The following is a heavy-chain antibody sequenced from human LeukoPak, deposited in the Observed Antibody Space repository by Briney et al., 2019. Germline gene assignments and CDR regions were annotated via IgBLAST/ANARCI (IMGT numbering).Heavy chain of an antibody. Sequence: PSETLSLTCTVSGGSISSGGYYWSWIRQHPGQGLEWIGYIYYSGSTYYNPSLKSRVTISVDTSKNQFSLKLSSVTAADTAVYYCARERTPDGPDYWGQGTLVTVSS. J-gene: IGHJ4*02. V-gene: IGHV4-31*03. CDR2: IYYSGST. CDR3: ARERTPDGPDY. CDR1: GGSISSGGYY. D-gene: IGHD5-24*01.